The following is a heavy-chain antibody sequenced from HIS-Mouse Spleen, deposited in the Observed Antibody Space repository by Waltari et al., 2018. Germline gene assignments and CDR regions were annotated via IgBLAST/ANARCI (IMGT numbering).Heavy chain of an antibody. V-gene: IGHV3-23*01. CDR2: ISGSGGST. Sequence: EVQLLESGGGLVQPGGSLRLSCAASGFTFSSYARRWVRQAPGKGLEWVSAISGSGGSTYYADSVKGRFTISRDNSKNTLYLQMNSLRAEDTAVYYCAKVWPELKTVDTPMAFDYWGQGTLVTVSS. J-gene: IGHJ4*02. CDR3: AKVWPELKTVDTPMAFDY. D-gene: IGHD5-18*01. CDR1: GFTFSSYA.